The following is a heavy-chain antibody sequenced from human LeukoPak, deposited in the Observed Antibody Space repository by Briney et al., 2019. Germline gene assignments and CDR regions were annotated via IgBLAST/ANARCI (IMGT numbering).Heavy chain of an antibody. D-gene: IGHD6-13*01. CDR1: GYTFTSYY. J-gene: IGHJ4*02. V-gene: IGHV1-46*01. Sequence: ASVKVSCKASGYTFTSYYMHRVRQAPGQGLEWMGIINPSGGSTSYAQKFQGRVTMTRDTSTSTVYMELSSLRSDDTAVYYCARGPAAAAYDYWGQGTLVTVSS. CDR2: INPSGGST. CDR3: ARGPAAAAYDY.